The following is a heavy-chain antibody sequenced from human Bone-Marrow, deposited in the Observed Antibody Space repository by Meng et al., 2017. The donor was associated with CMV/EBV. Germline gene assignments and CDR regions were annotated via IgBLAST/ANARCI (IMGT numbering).Heavy chain of an antibody. CDR2: IYHSGST. J-gene: IGHJ4*02. D-gene: IGHD2-15*01. CDR3: ARDGTVVAATDY. V-gene: IGHV4-38-2*02. Sequence: SETLSLTCTVSGYSISSGYYWGWIRQPPGKGLEWIGSIYHSGSTYYNPSLKSRVTISVDTSKNQFSLKLSSVTAADTAVYYCARDGTVVAATDYWGQGTLVTVSS. CDR1: GYSISSGYY.